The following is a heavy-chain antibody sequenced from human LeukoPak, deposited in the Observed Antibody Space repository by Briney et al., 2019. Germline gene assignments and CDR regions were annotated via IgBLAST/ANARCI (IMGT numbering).Heavy chain of an antibody. J-gene: IGHJ4*02. CDR3: ARHFGGGYYDILTGYSAPYYFDY. D-gene: IGHD3-9*01. CDR1: GFTFSSYW. CDR2: IKQDGSEK. V-gene: IGHV3-7*01. Sequence: GGSLRLSCAASGFTFSSYWMSWVRQAPGKGLEWVANIKQDGSEKYYVDSVKGRFTISRDNAKNSLYLQMNSLRAEDTAVYYCARHFGGGYYDILTGYSAPYYFDYWGQGTLVTVSS.